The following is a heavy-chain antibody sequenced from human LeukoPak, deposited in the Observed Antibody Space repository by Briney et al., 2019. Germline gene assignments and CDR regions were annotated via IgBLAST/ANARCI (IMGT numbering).Heavy chain of an antibody. V-gene: IGHV4-59*11. CDR1: GGSISSHY. Sequence: PSETLSLTCSVSGGSISSHYWSWIRQPPGKGLEWIGYIYYSGSTKYNPSLKSRVTISVDTSKNQFSLKLSSETAADTAVYYCARGGATVTPGLLWFDPWGQGTLATVSS. CDR3: ARGGATVTPGLLWFDP. CDR2: IYYSGST. J-gene: IGHJ5*02. D-gene: IGHD4-17*01.